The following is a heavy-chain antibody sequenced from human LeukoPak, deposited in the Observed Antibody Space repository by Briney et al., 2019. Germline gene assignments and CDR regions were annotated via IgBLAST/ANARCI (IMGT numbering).Heavy chain of an antibody. CDR3: AKRIGDDYNVFDY. D-gene: IGHD5-24*01. Sequence: GGSLRLSCAASGFTFSSYAMNWVRQAPGKGLEWVSGISAGGGNTYYADSVEGRFTISRDNSKNTLYLQMNSLRAEDTAVYYCAKRIGDDYNVFDYWGQGTLVTVSS. CDR2: ISAGGGNT. V-gene: IGHV3-23*01. J-gene: IGHJ4*02. CDR1: GFTFSSYA.